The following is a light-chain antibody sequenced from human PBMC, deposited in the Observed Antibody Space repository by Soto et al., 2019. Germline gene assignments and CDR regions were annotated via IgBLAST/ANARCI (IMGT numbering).Light chain of an antibody. CDR2: DVS. V-gene: IGKV2D-29*01. J-gene: IGKJ4*01. CDR3: QQYSSSSLT. Sequence: DVVVTQTPLSLSVTPGQPASMSCKSSQSLLYSDGKTYLYWYLQRPGQPPQLLIYDVSNRFSGVPDRFSGSGSGTDFTLTISRLEPEDFALYYCQQYSSSSLTFGGGTKVDIK. CDR1: QSLLYSDGKTY.